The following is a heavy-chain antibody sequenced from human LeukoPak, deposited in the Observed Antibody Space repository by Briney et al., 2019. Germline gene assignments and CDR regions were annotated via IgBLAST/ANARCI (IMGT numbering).Heavy chain of an antibody. CDR3: ARQGGSGTFGAFNV. CDR2: IYPGDSDI. J-gene: IGHJ3*01. CDR1: GYSFTTYW. D-gene: IGHD3-10*01. Sequence: GESLKTSCQGSGYSFTTYWIGWMRQMPGKGLEWMGIIYPGDSDIRYSPSFQGLVTISADKSISTAYLQWSSLKASDTAKYYCARQGGSGTFGAFNVWGQGTMVTVSS. V-gene: IGHV5-51*01.